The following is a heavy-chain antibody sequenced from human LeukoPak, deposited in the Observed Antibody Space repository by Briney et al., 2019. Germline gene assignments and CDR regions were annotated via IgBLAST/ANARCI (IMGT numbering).Heavy chain of an antibody. CDR1: GFTFSSYA. CDR3: AKDVIKDSPLWVDYFDY. D-gene: IGHD5-18*01. V-gene: IGHV3-23*01. J-gene: IGHJ4*02. Sequence: GGSLRLSCAASGFTFSSYAMSWVRQAPGKGLEWVSVISRSGTETYHADSVKGRFTISRDNSKNTLYLQMNSLRAEDTAVYYCAKDVIKDSPLWVDYFDYWGQGTLVTVSS. CDR2: ISRSGTET.